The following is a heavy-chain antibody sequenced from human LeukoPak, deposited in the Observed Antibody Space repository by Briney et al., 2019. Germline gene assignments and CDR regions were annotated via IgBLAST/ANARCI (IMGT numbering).Heavy chain of an antibody. J-gene: IGHJ4*02. Sequence: SETLSLTCTVSGVSVSNHYWSWIRQPPGKGLEWIGWFYYSGGTYFNPSFGSRVTISADTSRNHLFLNLRSLTAADTAVYYCARHSSGWHFDSWGQGALVTVSS. CDR2: FYYSGGT. CDR1: GVSVSNHY. V-gene: IGHV4-59*02. D-gene: IGHD6-19*01. CDR3: ARHSSGWHFDS.